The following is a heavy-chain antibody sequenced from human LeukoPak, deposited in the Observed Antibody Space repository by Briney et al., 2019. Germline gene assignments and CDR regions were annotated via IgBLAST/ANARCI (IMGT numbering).Heavy chain of an antibody. CDR1: GFSFKDYN. CDR2: ITYDGGNE. D-gene: IGHD6-19*01. J-gene: IGHJ4*02. Sequence: GGSLRLSCAASGFSFKDYNMHWVRQDPGKGLEWVAVITYDGGNEYYTDSVKGRFTISRDNSKSTLYLQMNSLRTEDTAVYYCAKVRWDNSGWYYLDSWGQGTLVTVSS. V-gene: IGHV3-30*18. CDR3: AKVRWDNSGWYYLDS.